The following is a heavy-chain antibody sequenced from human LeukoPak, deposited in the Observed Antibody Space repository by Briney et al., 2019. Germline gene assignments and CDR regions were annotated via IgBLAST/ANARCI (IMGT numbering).Heavy chain of an antibody. CDR2: ISSRGSTI. D-gene: IGHD3-3*01. Sequence: GGSLRLSCAASGFTFSDYYMSWIRQAPGKGLEWVSYISSRGSTIYYADSVKGRFTISRDNAKNSLYLQMNSLRAEDTAVYYCARDGAGERLSSLNWFDPWGQGTLVTVSS. J-gene: IGHJ5*02. CDR1: GFTFSDYY. V-gene: IGHV3-11*01. CDR3: ARDGAGERLSSLNWFDP.